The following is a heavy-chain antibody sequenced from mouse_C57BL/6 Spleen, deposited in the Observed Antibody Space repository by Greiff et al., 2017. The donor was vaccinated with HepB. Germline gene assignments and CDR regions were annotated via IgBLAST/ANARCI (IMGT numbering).Heavy chain of an antibody. J-gene: IGHJ2*01. CDR3: TRERMVTTPFDY. Sequence: QVQLQQSGAELVRPGASVTLSCKASGYTFTDYEMHWVKQTPVHGLEWIGAIAPETGGTAYNQKFKGKAILTADKSSSTAYMELRSLTSEDSAVYYCTRERMVTTPFDYWGQGTTLTVSS. CDR1: GYTFTDYE. V-gene: IGHV1-15*01. CDR2: IAPETGGT. D-gene: IGHD2-2*01.